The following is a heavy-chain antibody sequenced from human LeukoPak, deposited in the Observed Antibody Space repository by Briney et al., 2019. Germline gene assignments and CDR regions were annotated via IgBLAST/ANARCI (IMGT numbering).Heavy chain of an antibody. J-gene: IGHJ4*02. CDR2: INPSGGST. CDR3: ATGLRGYSGYAFPNFDY. CDR1: GYTFTSYY. V-gene: IGHV1-46*01. Sequence: GASVKVSCKASGYTFTSYYMHWVRQAPGQGLEWMGIINPSGGSTSYAQKFQGRVTMTRDTSTSTVYMELSSLRSEDTAVYYCATGLRGYSGYAFPNFDYWGQGTLVTVSS. D-gene: IGHD5-12*01.